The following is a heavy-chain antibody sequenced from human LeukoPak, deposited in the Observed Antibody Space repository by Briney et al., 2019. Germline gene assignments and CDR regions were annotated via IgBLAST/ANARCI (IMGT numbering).Heavy chain of an antibody. CDR1: GFTVSSNY. CDR2: IYRAGST. D-gene: IGHD5-18*01. CDR3: ARANPEYSYGQAYYGMDV. Sequence: PGGSLRLSCAASGFTVSSNYMSWVRQAPGKGLEWVSGIYRAGSTYYADSVKGRFTISRDNSKNTLYLQMNSLRADDTAVYYCARANPEYSYGQAYYGMDVWGHGTTVTVSS. V-gene: IGHV3-53*01. J-gene: IGHJ6*02.